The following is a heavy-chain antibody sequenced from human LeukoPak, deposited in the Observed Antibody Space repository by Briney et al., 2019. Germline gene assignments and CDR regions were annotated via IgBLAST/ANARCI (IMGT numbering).Heavy chain of an antibody. J-gene: IGHJ3*02. D-gene: IGHD3-10*01. CDR2: MNPNSGGT. CDR1: GYTFTGYY. V-gene: IGHV1-2*02. CDR3: ARGFYYGSGSYYNGGHAFDI. Sequence: GASVKVSCKASGYTFTGYYLHWVRQAPEQGPEWMGWMNPNSGGTNYAQQFQGRATMTRDTSISTAYMELSRLRSDDTAVYYCARGFYYGSGSYYNGGHAFDIWGQGTMVTVSS.